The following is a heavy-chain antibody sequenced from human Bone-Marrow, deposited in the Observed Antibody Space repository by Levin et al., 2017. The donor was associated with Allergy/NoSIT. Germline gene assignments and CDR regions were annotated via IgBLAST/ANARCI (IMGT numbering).Heavy chain of an antibody. V-gene: IGHV3-21*01. CDR2: ISNDSSYK. CDR1: GFTFSSSS. D-gene: IGHD1/OR15-1a*01. CDR3: ARDLLPENWNNHYYGLDV. Sequence: GGSLRLSCTASGFTFSSSSMNWVRLVPGKGLEWVSYISNDSSYKRYSDSVRGRFTVSRDNAKNSLSLHMDSLRAEDTAVYYCARDLLPENWNNHYYGLDVWGLGTTVTVSS. J-gene: IGHJ6*02.